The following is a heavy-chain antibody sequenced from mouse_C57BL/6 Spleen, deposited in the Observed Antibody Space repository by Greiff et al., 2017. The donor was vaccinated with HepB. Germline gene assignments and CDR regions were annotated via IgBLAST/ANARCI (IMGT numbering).Heavy chain of an antibody. D-gene: IGHD1-1*01. CDR2: IDPSDSET. CDR1: GYTFTSYW. J-gene: IGHJ2*01. V-gene: IGHV1-52*01. CDR3: AGGITTVVARYFDY. Sequence: VQLQQSGAELVRPGSSVKLSCKASGYTFTSYWMHWVKQRPIQGLEWIGNIDPSDSETHYNQKFKDKATLTVDKSSSTAYMQLSSLTSEDSAVYYCAGGITTVVARYFDYWGQGTTLTVSS.